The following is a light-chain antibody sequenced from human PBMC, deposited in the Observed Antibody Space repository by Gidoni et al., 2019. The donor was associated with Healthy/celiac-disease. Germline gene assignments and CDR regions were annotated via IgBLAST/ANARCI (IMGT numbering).Light chain of an antibody. Sequence: EIVLTQSPGTLSLSPGERATLSCRASPSVSSSYLAWYQQKPGQAPRLLIDGASSRATGIPDRFSGSGSGTDCTLTISSLEPEDFAVYYCQQYGSSPYTFGQGTKLEIK. CDR3: QQYGSSPYT. V-gene: IGKV3-20*01. CDR2: GAS. CDR1: PSVSSSY. J-gene: IGKJ2*01.